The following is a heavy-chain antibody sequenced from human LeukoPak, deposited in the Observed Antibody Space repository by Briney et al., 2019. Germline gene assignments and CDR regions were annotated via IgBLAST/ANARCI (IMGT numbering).Heavy chain of an antibody. CDR2: ISGSGGST. Sequence: GGSLRLSCAASGFIFSSYAMSWVRQAPGKGLEWVSAISGSGGSTYYADSAKGRFTISRDNSKNTLYLQMNSLRAEDTAVYYCAKVGLRFLEWLPHYFDYWGQGTLVTVSS. CDR1: GFIFSSYA. CDR3: AKVGLRFLEWLPHYFDY. D-gene: IGHD3-3*01. J-gene: IGHJ4*02. V-gene: IGHV3-23*01.